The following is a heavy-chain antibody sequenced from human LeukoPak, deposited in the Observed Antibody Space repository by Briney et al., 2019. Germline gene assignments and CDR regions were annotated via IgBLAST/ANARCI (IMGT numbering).Heavy chain of an antibody. J-gene: IGHJ1*01. D-gene: IGHD2-15*01. CDR3: ARDGVVVVAATAAAEYFQH. CDR2: ISAYNGNT. Sequence: ASVKVSCKASGYTFTSYGISWVRQAPGQGLEWMGWISAYNGNTNYAQKLQGRATMTTDTSTSTAYMELRSLRSDDTAVYYCARDGVVVVAATAAAEYFQHWGQGTLVTVSS. CDR1: GYTFTSYG. V-gene: IGHV1-18*01.